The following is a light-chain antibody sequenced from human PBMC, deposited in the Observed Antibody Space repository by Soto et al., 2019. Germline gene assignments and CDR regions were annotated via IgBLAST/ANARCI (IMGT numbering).Light chain of an antibody. CDR3: QHGRSWPAP. J-gene: IGKJ5*01. Sequence: EVVLTQSPVTLSLSPGERATLSCRASQSVQSYLAWYQQKPGQAPRLLIYDSSNRAAGVPARFSGSGSGTDFTLTISTLEPEDFAVYYCQHGRSWPAPFGRGTRLEIK. CDR1: QSVQSY. CDR2: DSS. V-gene: IGKV3-11*01.